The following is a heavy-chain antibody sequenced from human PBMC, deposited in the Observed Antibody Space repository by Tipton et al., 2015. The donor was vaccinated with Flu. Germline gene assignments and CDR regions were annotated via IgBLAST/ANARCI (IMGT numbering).Heavy chain of an antibody. V-gene: IGHV3-66*01. CDR3: ARSTYYENAFDI. CDR2: IYSGGST. D-gene: IGHD3-3*01. CDR1: GFTVSTNY. Sequence: SLRLSCAASGFTVSTNYMNWVRQAPGKGLEWVSLIYSGGSTNYPDSVQGRFTISRDSSKNTLYLQMNSLRAEDTAVYYCARSTYYENAFDIWGQGTMVTVSS. J-gene: IGHJ3*02.